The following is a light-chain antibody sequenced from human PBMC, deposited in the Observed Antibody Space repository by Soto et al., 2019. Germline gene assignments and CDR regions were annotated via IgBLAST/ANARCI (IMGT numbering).Light chain of an antibody. V-gene: IGLV2-14*01. CDR1: SSDVGGYDF. J-gene: IGLJ3*02. CDR2: EVT. Sequence: QSVLTQPASVSGSPGQSITISCTGTSSDVGGYDFVSWYQQHPGKAPKLMIYEVTNRPSGVSDRFSRSKSGNTASLAISGLKAEDEADYYCSSCTGITGVFGGGTKLTVL. CDR3: SSCTGITGV.